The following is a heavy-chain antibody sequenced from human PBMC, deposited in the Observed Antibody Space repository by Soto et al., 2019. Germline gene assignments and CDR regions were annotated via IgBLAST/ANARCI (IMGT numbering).Heavy chain of an antibody. D-gene: IGHD6-19*01. J-gene: IGHJ4*02. CDR1: GFSFDEHA. Sequence: EAQLVESGGGLVQPGGSLRLSCAFSGFSFDEHAMHWVRQAPGKGLEWVAGLLWHGDRPGYADSVKGRFTISRDSAKDFLYLQMNSLRTEDTALYYCAKAGGIAVPGSHLDYWGQGALVSVSS. CDR3: AKAGGIAVPGSHLDY. CDR2: LLWHGDRP. V-gene: IGHV3-9*01.